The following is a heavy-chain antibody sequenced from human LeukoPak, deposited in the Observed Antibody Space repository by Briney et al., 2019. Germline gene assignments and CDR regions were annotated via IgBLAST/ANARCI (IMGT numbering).Heavy chain of an antibody. CDR2: ISSSGSTI. CDR1: GLTFSDYY. Sequence: PGGSLRLSCAASGLTFSDYYMSWIRQAPGKGLEWVSYISSSGSTIYYADSVKGRFTISRDNAKNSLYLQMNSLRAEDTAVYYCARDYCSGTSCKGAAFDIWGQGTMVTVSS. CDR3: ARDYCSGTSCKGAAFDI. V-gene: IGHV3-11*04. D-gene: IGHD2-2*01. J-gene: IGHJ3*02.